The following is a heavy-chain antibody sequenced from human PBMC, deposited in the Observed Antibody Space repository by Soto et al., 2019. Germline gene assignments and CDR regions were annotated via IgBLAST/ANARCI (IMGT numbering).Heavy chain of an antibody. CDR2: IYPGDSDT. Sequence: PXESLKISRKCSGESFTTYWIALVLQMPGKGLEWVGIIYPGDSDTRYSPSFEGHVTISVDKSISTAFLQWNSLKASGNAIYYCATHSTSAPKDYWGQGTRVTVSS. CDR1: GESFTTYW. V-gene: IGHV5-51*01. D-gene: IGHD3-10*01. J-gene: IGHJ4*01. CDR3: ATHSTSAPKDY.